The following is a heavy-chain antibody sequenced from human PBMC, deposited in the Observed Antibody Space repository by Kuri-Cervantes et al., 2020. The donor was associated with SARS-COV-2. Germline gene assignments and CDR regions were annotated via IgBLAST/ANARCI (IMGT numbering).Heavy chain of an antibody. D-gene: IGHD3-16*01. Sequence: SVKVSCKASGGTFSSYTISWVRQAPGQGLEWMGRIIPILGIANYAQKFQGRVTITADESTSTAYMELSSLRSEDTAVYYCARDRGPLNGMDVWGQGTTVTVSS. J-gene: IGHJ6*02. CDR1: GGTFSSYT. CDR3: ARDRGPLNGMDV. V-gene: IGHV1-69*04. CDR2: IIPILGIA.